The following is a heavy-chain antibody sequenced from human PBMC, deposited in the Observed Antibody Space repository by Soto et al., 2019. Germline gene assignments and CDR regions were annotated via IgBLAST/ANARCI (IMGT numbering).Heavy chain of an antibody. CDR2: IFPLDSDT. CDR3: ARHLGSAFHTTHYYGLDV. Sequence: PGESLKISCQASGYSFTNYWIAWVRQMPGKGLEWMGNIFPLDSDTRYGPSFQGLVTISADKSTSTGYLQWSSLKASDTAIYYCARHLGSAFHTTHYYGLDVWGQGTTVTVSS. J-gene: IGHJ6*02. D-gene: IGHD3-10*01. CDR1: GYSFTNYW. V-gene: IGHV5-51*01.